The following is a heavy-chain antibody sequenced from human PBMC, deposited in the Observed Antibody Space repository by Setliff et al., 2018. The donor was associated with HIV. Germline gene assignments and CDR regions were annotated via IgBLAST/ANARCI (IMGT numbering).Heavy chain of an antibody. D-gene: IGHD1-26*01. J-gene: IGHJ4*02. CDR2: INTETGNP. V-gene: IGHV7-4-1*02. CDR3: ARVGSYWSTFDY. CDR1: GYTLTTYG. Sequence: ASVKVSCKASGYTLTTYGISWVRQAPGQGLEWMGWINTETGNPMYAQGFTGRFVFSLDSSVSTAYLQINSLKTEDTAMYYCARVGSYWSTFDYWGQGALVTVSS.